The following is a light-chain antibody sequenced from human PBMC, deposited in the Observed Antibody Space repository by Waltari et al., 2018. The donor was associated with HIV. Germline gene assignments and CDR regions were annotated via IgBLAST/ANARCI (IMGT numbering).Light chain of an antibody. CDR2: WAA. CDR1: QTVLHSSSNKNH. CDR3: QQYYSFPLT. J-gene: IGKJ4*01. V-gene: IGKV4-1*01. Sequence: DIAMTQSPDSLALYLGEKVITKCNSSQTVLHSSSNKNHLAWYQQKAGQRPKLLIYWAATRESGVPDRFIGSGSGTYFSLTIGSLQAEDVAVYYCQQYYSFPLTFGGGTAVEIK.